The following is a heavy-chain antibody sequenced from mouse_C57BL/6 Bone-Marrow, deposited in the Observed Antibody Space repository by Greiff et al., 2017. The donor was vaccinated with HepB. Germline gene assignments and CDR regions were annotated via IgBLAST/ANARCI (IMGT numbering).Heavy chain of an antibody. V-gene: IGHV1-4*01. CDR3: ARGGDYDYDRFAY. Sequence: QVQLQQSGAELARPGASVKMSCKASGYTFTSYTMHWAKQRPGQGLEWIGYINPSSGYTKYNQKFKDKATLTADKSSSTAYMQLSSLTSEDSAVYYCARGGDYDYDRFAYWGQGTLVTVSA. J-gene: IGHJ3*01. CDR2: INPSSGYT. D-gene: IGHD2-4*01. CDR1: GYTFTSYT.